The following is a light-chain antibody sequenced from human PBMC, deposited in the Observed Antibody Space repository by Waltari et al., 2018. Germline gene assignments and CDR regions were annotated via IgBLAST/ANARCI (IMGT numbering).Light chain of an antibody. V-gene: IGLV2-11*01. CDR3: CSYAGSYTWV. CDR2: AVS. J-gene: IGLJ3*02. CDR1: SRDVGGYNY. Sequence: QSALTQPRSVSGSPGQSVTTPCPVTSRDVGGYNYASWNHTHPGKAPQPFISAVSKRPPGVPGPFPGPKPGNTASLTISGLQAEDEADYYCCSYAGSYTWVFGGGTKLTVL.